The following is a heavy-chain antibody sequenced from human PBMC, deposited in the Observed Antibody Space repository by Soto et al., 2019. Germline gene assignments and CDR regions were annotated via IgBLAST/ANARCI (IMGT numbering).Heavy chain of an antibody. D-gene: IGHD3-9*01. CDR3: AYVYYDILTGPRFQQFDY. CDR2: IIPILGIA. Sequence: GASVKVSCKASGGTFSSYTISWVRQAPGQGLKWMGRIIPILGIANYAQKFQGRVTITADKSTSTAYMELSSLRSEDTAVYYCAYVYYDILTGPRFQQFDYSGQGTLVTVSS. J-gene: IGHJ4*02. CDR1: GGTFSSYT. V-gene: IGHV1-69*02.